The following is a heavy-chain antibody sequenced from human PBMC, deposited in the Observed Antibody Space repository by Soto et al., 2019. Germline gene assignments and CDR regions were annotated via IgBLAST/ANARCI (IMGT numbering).Heavy chain of an antibody. CDR3: AKDPYISPVVVDI. CDR1: GFTFISYD. D-gene: IGHD2-2*02. Sequence: GGSLRLSCPASGFTFISYDMSWGRQAPGKGLEWISAISGSGASTYYADSVKGRFTISRDNSKNTLYLQMNSLSAEDTAVYYSAKDPYISPVVVDIWGQGTMVNVSS. V-gene: IGHV3-23*01. J-gene: IGHJ3*02. CDR2: ISGSGAST.